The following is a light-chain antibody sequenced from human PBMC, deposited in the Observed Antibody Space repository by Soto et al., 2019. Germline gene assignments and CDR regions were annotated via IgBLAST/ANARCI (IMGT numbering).Light chain of an antibody. CDR1: SSDVGGYNY. Sequence: QSALTQPASVSGSPGQSITISCTGSSSDVGGYNYVSWYQQHPGKAPKLMIYEVSNRPSGVSDRFSGSKSGNTASLTISGLQAEDESDYDCRSYASSGPVFGGGTKVTVL. V-gene: IGLV2-14*01. CDR3: RSYASSGPV. J-gene: IGLJ3*02. CDR2: EVS.